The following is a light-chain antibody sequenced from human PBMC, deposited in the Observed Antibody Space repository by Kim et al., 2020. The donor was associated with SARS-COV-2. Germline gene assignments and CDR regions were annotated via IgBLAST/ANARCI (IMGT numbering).Light chain of an antibody. CDR1: RFGCKS. CDR2: YHS. J-gene: IGLJ3*02. Sequence: APGEAATAPCGGKRFGCKSVHSDQQQPAQAHALVIYYHSDRTSGIPERSAGSNSGNAATLTISRVEAGDEDDYYCQVWDSSSNLPVFGGGTQLTVL. V-gene: IGLV3-21*04. CDR3: QVWDSSSNLPV.